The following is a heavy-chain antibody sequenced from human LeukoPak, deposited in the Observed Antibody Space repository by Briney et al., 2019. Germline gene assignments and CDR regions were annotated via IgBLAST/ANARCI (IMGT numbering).Heavy chain of an antibody. CDR2: INHSGST. V-gene: IGHV4-34*01. J-gene: IGHJ6*02. CDR3: ARVGGGYYYGSGSYYNYYYGMDV. Sequence: SETLSLTCAVYGGSFSGYYWNWIRQPPGKGLEWIGEINHSGSTNYNPSLKSRVTISVDTSKNQFSLKLSSVTAADTAVYYCARVGGGYYYGSGSYYNYYYGMDVWGQGTTVTVSS. D-gene: IGHD3-10*01. CDR1: GGSFSGYY.